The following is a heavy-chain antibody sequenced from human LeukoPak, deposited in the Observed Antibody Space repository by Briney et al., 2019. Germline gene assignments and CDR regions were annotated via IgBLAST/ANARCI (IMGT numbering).Heavy chain of an antibody. Sequence: GGSLRLSCAASGFAFTSYWMSWVRQPPGKGLECVANIKQDGGEKYYVDSVKGRFTISRDNAKNSLYLQMNSLRAEDTAVYYCARAYDFWSGYCDYWGQGTLVTVSS. CDR2: IKQDGGEK. CDR3: ARAYDFWSGYCDY. V-gene: IGHV3-7*04. J-gene: IGHJ4*02. D-gene: IGHD3-3*01. CDR1: GFAFTSYW.